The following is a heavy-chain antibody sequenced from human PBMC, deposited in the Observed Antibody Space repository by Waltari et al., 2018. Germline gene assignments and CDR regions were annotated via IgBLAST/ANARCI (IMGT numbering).Heavy chain of an antibody. CDR2: IYYSGST. D-gene: IGHD1-26*01. J-gene: IGHJ5*02. Sequence: QLQLQESGPGLVKPSETLSLTCTVSGGSISSSSYYWGWIRQPPGKGLEWIGSIYYSGSTYYTPSLKSRVTISVDTSKNQFSLKLSSVTAADTAVYYCARAEESYLAWFDPWGQGTLVTVSS. CDR1: GGSISSSSYY. V-gene: IGHV4-39*07. CDR3: ARAEESYLAWFDP.